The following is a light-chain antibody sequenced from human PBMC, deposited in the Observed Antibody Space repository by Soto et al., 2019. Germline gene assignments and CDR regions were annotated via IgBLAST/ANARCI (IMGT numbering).Light chain of an antibody. J-gene: IGLJ2*01. V-gene: IGLV1-40*01. CDR2: GNS. Sequence: QSVLTQPPSVSGAPGQRVTISCTGSSSNIGAGYDVHWYQQLPGTAPKVLIYGNSNRPSGVPDRFSGSKSGTSAPLAITGLQAESEADYYCQSYDSSLSVVFGGGTKVTVL. CDR3: QSYDSSLSVV. CDR1: SSNIGAGYD.